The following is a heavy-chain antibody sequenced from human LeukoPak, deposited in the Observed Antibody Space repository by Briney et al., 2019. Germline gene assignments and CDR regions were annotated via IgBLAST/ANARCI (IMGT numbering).Heavy chain of an antibody. J-gene: IGHJ4*02. V-gene: IGHV4-59*01. CDR1: GGSISRYY. CDR3: ARGGAADY. CDR2: ISYSGST. D-gene: IGHD1-26*01. Sequence: TSETLSLTCTVSGGSISRYYWSWMRQPPGKGLEWIGYISYSGSTYFNPSLKSRVTISVDTSKNQFSLKLSSVTAADTAVYYCARGGAADYWGQGTLVTVSS.